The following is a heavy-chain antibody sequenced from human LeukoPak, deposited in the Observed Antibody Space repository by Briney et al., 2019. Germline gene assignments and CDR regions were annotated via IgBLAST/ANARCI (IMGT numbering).Heavy chain of an antibody. CDR3: ARQYCSGGSCYEDY. D-gene: IGHD2-15*01. CDR2: IYYSGST. J-gene: IGHJ4*02. CDR1: GGSISGYY. V-gene: IGHV4-59*08. Sequence: PSETLSLTCTVSGGSISGYYWSWIRQPPGKGLEWIGFIYYSGSTSYNPSLKSRVTISVDTSKNQFSLKLSSVTAADTAVYYCARQYCSGGSCYEDYWGQGTLVTVSS.